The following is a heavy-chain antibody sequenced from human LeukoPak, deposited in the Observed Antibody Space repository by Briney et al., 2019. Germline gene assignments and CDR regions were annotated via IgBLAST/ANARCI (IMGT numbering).Heavy chain of an antibody. CDR2: IKSDGSST. V-gene: IGHV3-74*01. J-gene: IGHJ6*03. CDR1: GFIFSSYW. Sequence: PGGSLRLSCAASGFIFSSYWMHWVRQAPGKGLVWVSRIKSDGSSTSYADSVKGRFTISRDNAKNTLYLQMNSLRAEDTAVYYCARDSPYYYGSGNNYYYYYYMDVWGKGTTVTISS. D-gene: IGHD3-10*01. CDR3: ARDSPYYYGSGNNYYYYYYMDV.